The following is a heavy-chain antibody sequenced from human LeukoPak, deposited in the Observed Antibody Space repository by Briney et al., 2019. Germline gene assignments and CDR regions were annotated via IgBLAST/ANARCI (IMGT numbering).Heavy chain of an antibody. CDR3: ARLGARSGSYDY. D-gene: IGHD3-10*01. Sequence: GGSLRLSCAGSGFAVSSNYMNRVRQAPGKGLVWVSRIKIDGSSTFYADSVKGRFTISRDNAKNTLYLQMTSLRAEDTAVYYCARLGARSGSYDYWGQGTLVTVSS. J-gene: IGHJ4*02. CDR2: IKIDGSST. CDR1: GFAVSSNY. V-gene: IGHV3-74*01.